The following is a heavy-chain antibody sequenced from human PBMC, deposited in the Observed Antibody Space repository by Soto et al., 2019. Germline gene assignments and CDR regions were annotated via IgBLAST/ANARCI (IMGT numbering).Heavy chain of an antibody. V-gene: IGHV6-1*01. D-gene: IGHD3-10*01. CDR1: GDSVSSYSAA. Sequence: SQTLSLTCAISGDSVSSYSAAWNWIRQSPSGGLEWLGRTYYRSRFFSDYAESVKSRIIINPDTSKNQFSLQLKSVTPEEPAVYYCVRDRYRGSGWFEPWGQGTPVTVSS. J-gene: IGHJ5*02. CDR3: VRDRYRGSGWFEP. CDR2: TYYRSRFFS.